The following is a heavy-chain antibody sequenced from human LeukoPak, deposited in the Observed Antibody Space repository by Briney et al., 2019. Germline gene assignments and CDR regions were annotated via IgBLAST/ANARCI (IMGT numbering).Heavy chain of an antibody. V-gene: IGHV3-48*03. CDR1: GFTFNSYE. CDR3: ARRGYGSGSYYFDY. CDR2: INSGGSAI. J-gene: IGHJ4*02. Sequence: GGSLRLSCAASGFTFNSYEMNWVRQAPGKGLEWVSYINSGGSAIYYADSVKGRFTISRDNSKNTLYLQMNSLRAEDTAVYYCARRGYGSGSYYFDYWGQGTLVTVSS. D-gene: IGHD3-10*01.